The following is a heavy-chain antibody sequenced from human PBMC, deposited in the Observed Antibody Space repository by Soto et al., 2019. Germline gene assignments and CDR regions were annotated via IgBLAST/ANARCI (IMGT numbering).Heavy chain of an antibody. J-gene: IGHJ4*02. Sequence: LRLSCAASGFTFSSYYMSWVRQAPGKGLEWVANINQDGSEKYYVDSVKGRFTISRDNAKNSLYLQMNSLRAEDTAVYYCARDSVLMVYAWYFDYWGQGTLVTVS. CDR1: GFTFSSYY. CDR2: INQDGSEK. CDR3: ARDSVLMVYAWYFDY. V-gene: IGHV3-7*03. D-gene: IGHD2-8*01.